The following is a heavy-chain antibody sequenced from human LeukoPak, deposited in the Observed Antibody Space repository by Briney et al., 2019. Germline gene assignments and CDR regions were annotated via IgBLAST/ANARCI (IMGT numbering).Heavy chain of an antibody. V-gene: IGHV1-2*02. CDR3: ARVKDMTTRSLGY. CDR2: INPNSGGT. D-gene: IGHD4-17*01. CDR1: GYTFTGYY. Sequence: GASVKVSCKASGYTFTGYYMHWVRQAPGQGLEWMGWINPNSGGTNYAQKFQGRVTMTRDTSISTAYMEPSRLRSDDTAVYYCARVKDMTTRSLGYWGQGTLVTVSS. J-gene: IGHJ4*02.